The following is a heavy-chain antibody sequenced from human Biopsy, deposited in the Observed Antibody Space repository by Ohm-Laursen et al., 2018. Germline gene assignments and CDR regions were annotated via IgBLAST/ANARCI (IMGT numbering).Heavy chain of an antibody. Sequence: SLRLSCTASGFTFPSFTMSWVRQAPGKGLQWVSGISGSGGNAYCADSARGRFNISRDNSKSRLYLQMTGLRAEDSALYYCAKDPDFWRGGEGDFWGRGTLVTVSS. CDR1: GFTFPSFT. J-gene: IGHJ4*02. V-gene: IGHV3-23*01. D-gene: IGHD3-3*01. CDR3: AKDPDFWRGGEGDF. CDR2: ISGSGGNA.